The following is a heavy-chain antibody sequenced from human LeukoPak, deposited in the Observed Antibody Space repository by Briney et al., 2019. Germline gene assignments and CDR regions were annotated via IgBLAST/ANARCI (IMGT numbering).Heavy chain of an antibody. CDR3: ARVATAMAIDY. D-gene: IGHD5-18*01. Sequence: PSETLSLTCSVSGASTTSYYWNWIRQAPGKGLEWIGYIYSDGTTSYSPSLRSRVTISIDTSRNQFSLKLSSVTAADAAVYYCARVATAMAIDYWGQGTLVTVSS. CDR1: GASTTSYY. V-gene: IGHV4-59*01. J-gene: IGHJ4*02. CDR2: IYSDGTT.